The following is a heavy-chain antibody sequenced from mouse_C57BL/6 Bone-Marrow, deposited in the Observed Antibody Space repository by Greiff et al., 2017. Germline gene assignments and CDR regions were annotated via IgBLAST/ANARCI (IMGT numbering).Heavy chain of an antibody. J-gene: IGHJ4*01. CDR3: ARHDYDASYCAMDY. CDR2: INSDGGST. CDR1: EYEFPSHD. V-gene: IGHV5-2*01. Sequence: EVKVVESGGGLVQPGESLKLSCESNEYEFPSHDMSWVRKTPEQRLELVAAINSDGGSTYYPDTMERRFIISRDKHKKTRYLQMSSLRSEDTALYYCARHDYDASYCAMDYWGKGTSVTVSS. D-gene: IGHD2-4*01.